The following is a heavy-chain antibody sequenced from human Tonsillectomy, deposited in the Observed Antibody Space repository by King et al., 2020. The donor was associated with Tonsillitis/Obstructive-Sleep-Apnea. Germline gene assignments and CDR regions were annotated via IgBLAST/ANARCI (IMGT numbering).Heavy chain of an antibody. CDR1: GGSISSSSYY. CDR2: IYYSGST. J-gene: IGHJ4*02. D-gene: IGHD4-11*01. CDR3: ARQGMGNGDDYSNYEGDY. V-gene: IGHV4-39*01. Sequence: QLQESGPGLVKPSETLSLTCTVSGGSISSSSYYWGWIRQPPGKGLEWIGSIYYSGSTYYNPSLKSRVTISVDTSKNQFSLKLSSVTAADTAVYYCARQGMGNGDDYSNYEGDYWGQGTLVTVSS.